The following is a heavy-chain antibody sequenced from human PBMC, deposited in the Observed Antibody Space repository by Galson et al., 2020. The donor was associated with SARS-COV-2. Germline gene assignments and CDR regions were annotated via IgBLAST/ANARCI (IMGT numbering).Heavy chain of an antibody. J-gene: IGHJ6*03. CDR1: GGSFSGYY. D-gene: IGHD3-9*01. V-gene: IGHV4-34*01. CDR2: INHSGST. Sequence: SETLSLTCAVYGGSFSGYYWSWIRQPPGKGLEWIGEINHSGSTNYNPSLKSRVTISVDTSKNQFSLKLSSVTTADTAVYYCARDRHYDILTGSYYYYYMDVWGKGTTVTVSS. CDR3: ARDRHYDILTGSYYYYYMDV.